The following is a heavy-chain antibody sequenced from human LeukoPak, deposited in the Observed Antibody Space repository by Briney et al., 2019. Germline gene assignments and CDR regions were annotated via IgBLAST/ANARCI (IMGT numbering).Heavy chain of an antibody. J-gene: IGHJ3*02. CDR2: IYRGGST. Sequence: GGSLRLSCAASGFTVSSNYMSWVRHAPGEGLEWVSIIYRGGSTYYANYVKGRFTISRDNSKNTLYLQMNSLRAEDTAVYYCARDISSGYYDAFDIWGQGTMVTVSS. CDR3: ARDISSGYYDAFDI. CDR1: GFTVSSNY. V-gene: IGHV3-66*01. D-gene: IGHD3-22*01.